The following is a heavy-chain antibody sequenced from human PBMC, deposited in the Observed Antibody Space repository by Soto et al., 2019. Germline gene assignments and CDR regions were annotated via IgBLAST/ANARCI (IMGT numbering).Heavy chain of an antibody. CDR1: GASISGFY. D-gene: IGHD2-2*01. CDR3: ARVVRFCSSPSCRGRNWFDP. V-gene: IGHV4-4*07. Sequence: PSETLSLTCTVSGASISGFYWSWIRKSAGKGLEWIGRIYATGTTDYNPSLKSRVMMSVDTSKKQFSLKLRSVTAADTAVYYCARVVRFCSSPSCRGRNWFDPWGQGTRVTVSS. CDR2: IYATGTT. J-gene: IGHJ5*02.